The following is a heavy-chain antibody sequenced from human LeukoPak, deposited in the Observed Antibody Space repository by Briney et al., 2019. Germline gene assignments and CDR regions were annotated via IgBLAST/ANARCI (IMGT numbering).Heavy chain of an antibody. V-gene: IGHV1-69*13. Sequence: SVKVSCKASGGTFSSYAISWVRQAPGQGLEWMGGIIPIFGTANYAQKFQGRVTITADESTSTAYMELSSLRSEDTAVYYCARVGCGGGSCYKSNAWGQGTLVTVSS. CDR3: ARVGCGGGSCYKSNA. D-gene: IGHD2-15*01. J-gene: IGHJ5*02. CDR1: GGTFSSYA. CDR2: IIPIFGTA.